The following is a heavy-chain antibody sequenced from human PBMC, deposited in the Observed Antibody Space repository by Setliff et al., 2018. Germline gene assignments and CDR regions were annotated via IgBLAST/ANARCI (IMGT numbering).Heavy chain of an antibody. V-gene: IGHV4-59*01. J-gene: IGHJ2*01. D-gene: IGHD3-22*01. CDR3: ARAVDSTGYFPFWYFDL. CDR1: GGSISSYY. CDR2: IYYSGST. Sequence: SETLSLTCTVSGGSISSYYWSWIRQPPGKGLEWIGYIYYSGSTNYNPSLKSRVTISVDTSKNQFSLKLSSVTAADTAVYYCARAVDSTGYFPFWYFDLWGRGTLVTVSS.